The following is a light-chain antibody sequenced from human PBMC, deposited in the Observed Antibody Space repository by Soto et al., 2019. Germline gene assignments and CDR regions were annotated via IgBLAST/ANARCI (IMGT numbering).Light chain of an antibody. CDR3: LQDYNYPWT. Sequence: EIVLTQSPATLSLSPGQRATLYCTASQSVSNFLAWYQQKPGQAPRLLIYGASSRATGIPDRFSGSGSGTAFTLPISSLKPEDFETYYYLQDYNYPWTFGQGTKVDIK. V-gene: IGKV3-11*01. J-gene: IGKJ1*01. CDR1: QSVSNF. CDR2: GAS.